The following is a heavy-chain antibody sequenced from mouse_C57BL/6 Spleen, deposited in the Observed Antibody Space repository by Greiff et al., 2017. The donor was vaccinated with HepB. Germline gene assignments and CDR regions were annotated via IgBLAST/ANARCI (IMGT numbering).Heavy chain of an antibody. J-gene: IGHJ2*01. V-gene: IGHV1-20*01. D-gene: IGHD2-4*01. CDR1: GYSFTGYF. CDR2: INPYNGDT. Sequence: VQLQQSGPELVKPGDSVKISCKASGYSFTGYFMNWVMQSHGKSLEWIGRINPYNGDTFYNQKFKGKATLTVDKSSSTAHMELRSLTAEDSAVYYCARSGYDYGFDYWGQGTTLTVSS. CDR3: ARSGYDYGFDY.